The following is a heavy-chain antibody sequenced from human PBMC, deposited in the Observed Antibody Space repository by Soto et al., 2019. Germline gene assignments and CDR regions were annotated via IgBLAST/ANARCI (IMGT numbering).Heavy chain of an antibody. CDR2: IWYDGSNK. CDR1: GFTFSSYG. Sequence: PGGSLRLSCAASGFTFSSYGMHWVRQAPGKGLEWVAVIWYDGSNKYYADSVKGRFTISRDNSKNTLYLQMNSLRAEDTAVYYCARATPTGYYYYYMDVWGKGTTVTVSS. J-gene: IGHJ6*03. D-gene: IGHD4-17*01. CDR3: ARATPTGYYYYYMDV. V-gene: IGHV3-33*01.